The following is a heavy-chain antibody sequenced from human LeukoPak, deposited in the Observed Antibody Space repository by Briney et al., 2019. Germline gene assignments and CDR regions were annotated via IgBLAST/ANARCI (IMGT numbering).Heavy chain of an antibody. CDR2: VYTSGST. CDR1: GGSIRSGSYY. J-gene: IGHJ6*03. CDR3: ARINCGGDCRGYYYKYYMDV. V-gene: IGHV4-61*02. Sequence: SETLSLTCTVSGGSIRSGSYYWSWIRQPAGKGLEWIGRVYTSGSTNYNPSLKSRVTISVDTSKNQFSLKLRSVTAADTAVYYCARINCGGDCRGYYYKYYMDVWGKGTTVTISS. D-gene: IGHD2-21*02.